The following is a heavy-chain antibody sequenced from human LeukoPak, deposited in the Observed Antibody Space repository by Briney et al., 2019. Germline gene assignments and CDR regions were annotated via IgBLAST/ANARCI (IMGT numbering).Heavy chain of an antibody. CDR1: GGTFSSYA. CDR2: IIPILGIA. V-gene: IGHV1-69*04. Sequence: SVRVSCKASGGTFSSYAISWVRQAPGQGLEWMGRIIPILGIANYAQKFQGRVTITADKSTSTAYMELSSLRSEDTAVYYCARETPTSPTSQFDPWGQGTLLTLSS. CDR3: ARETPTSPTSQFDP. J-gene: IGHJ5*02.